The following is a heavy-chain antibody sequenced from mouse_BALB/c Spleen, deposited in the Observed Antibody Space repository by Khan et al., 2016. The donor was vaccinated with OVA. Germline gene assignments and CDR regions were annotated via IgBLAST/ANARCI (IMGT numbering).Heavy chain of an antibody. J-gene: IGHJ3*01. CDR2: IRYDGDS. V-gene: IGHV3-6*02. CDR1: GYSIISGYF. Sequence: VQLKESGPGLVKPSQSLSLTCSVTGYSIISGYFWNWIRQFPGNKLEWMGYIRYDGDSNYNPSLKNRISITRDTSKNLVFLKLKSVTPEDTATYYWARGGSSGPAWFTYWGQGTLVTVSA. CDR3: ARGGSSGPAWFTY. D-gene: IGHD3-1*01.